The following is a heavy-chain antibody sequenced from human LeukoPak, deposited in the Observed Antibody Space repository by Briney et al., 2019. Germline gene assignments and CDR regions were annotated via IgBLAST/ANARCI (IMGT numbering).Heavy chain of an antibody. J-gene: IGHJ3*02. CDR2: ISSSGTTI. V-gene: IGHV3-48*01. CDR1: GVRFSSYS. Sequence: GGSLRPSCAASGVRFSSYSMDWVRQAPGKGLEWLSYISSSGTTIFYADSVKGRFTISREKAKNSLYLQMNSLRVEDTAVYYCAVQDTSLDAFHIWGQGTVVTVSS. D-gene: IGHD2-2*02. CDR3: AVQDTSLDAFHI.